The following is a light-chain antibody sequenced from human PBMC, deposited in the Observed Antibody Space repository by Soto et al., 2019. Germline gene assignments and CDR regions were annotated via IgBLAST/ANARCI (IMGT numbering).Light chain of an antibody. J-gene: IGLJ3*02. V-gene: IGLV2-14*03. CDR3: SSYTSSSTPV. CDR1: TSDVGAYNY. Sequence: QSALTQPASVSGSLGQSITISCTGTTSDVGAYNYVSWYQQHPGKAPQLVIYDVTNRPSGVSNRLSGSKSGNTASLTISGLHAEDEAVYYCSSYTSSSTPVFGGGTKLTVL. CDR2: DVT.